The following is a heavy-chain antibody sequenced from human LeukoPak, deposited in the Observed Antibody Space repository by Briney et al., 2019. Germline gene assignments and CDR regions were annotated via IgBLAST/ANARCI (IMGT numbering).Heavy chain of an antibody. J-gene: IGHJ4*02. CDR2: IYYSGST. Sequence: SETLSLTCTVSGGSFSSSSYYWGWIRQPPGKGLEWIGSIYYSGSTYYNPSLKSRVTISVDTSKNQFSLKLSSVTAADTAVYYCARIAAAGPFDYWGLGTLVTVSS. CDR3: ARIAAAGPFDY. V-gene: IGHV4-39*07. CDR1: GGSFSSSSYY. D-gene: IGHD6-13*01.